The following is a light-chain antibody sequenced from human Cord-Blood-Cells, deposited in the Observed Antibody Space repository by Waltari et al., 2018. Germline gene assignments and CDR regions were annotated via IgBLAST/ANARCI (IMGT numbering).Light chain of an antibody. CDR2: WAS. V-gene: IGKV4-1*01. J-gene: IGKJ2*01. CDR1: QSVLYSSNNKNY. CDR3: QQYYSTPYT. Sequence: DIVMTQSPDSLAVFLGERATINCKSSQSVLYSSNNKNYLAWYQEKPGQPPKLLIYWASTRESGVPDRFSGSGSGKDFTLTISSQQAEDVAVYYCQQYYSTPYTFGQGTKLEIK.